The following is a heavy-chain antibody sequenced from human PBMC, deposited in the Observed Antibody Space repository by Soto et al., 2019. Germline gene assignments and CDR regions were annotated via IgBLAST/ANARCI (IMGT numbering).Heavy chain of an antibody. CDR2: ISSSSTI. Sequence: PGGSLRLSCAASGFTFSSYSMNWVRQAPGKGLEWVSYISSSSTIYYADSVKGRFTISRDNAKNSLYLQMNSLRDEDTAVYYCARDYYDSSGYSGLWDYRGQGTLVTVSS. D-gene: IGHD3-22*01. CDR1: GFTFSSYS. V-gene: IGHV3-48*02. CDR3: ARDYYDSSGYSGLWDY. J-gene: IGHJ4*02.